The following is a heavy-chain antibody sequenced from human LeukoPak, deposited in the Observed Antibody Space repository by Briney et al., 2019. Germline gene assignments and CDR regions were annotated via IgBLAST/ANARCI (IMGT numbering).Heavy chain of an antibody. Sequence: GASVKVSCKASGYTFTSYAMHWVRQAPGQRLEWMGWINAGNGNTKYSQKFQGRVTITRDTSASTAYMELSSLRSEDTAVYYCARDGAEVVVITPPDYWGQGTLVTVSS. CDR2: INAGNGNT. J-gene: IGHJ4*02. D-gene: IGHD3-22*01. CDR3: ARDGAEVVVITPPDY. CDR1: GYTFTSYA. V-gene: IGHV1-3*01.